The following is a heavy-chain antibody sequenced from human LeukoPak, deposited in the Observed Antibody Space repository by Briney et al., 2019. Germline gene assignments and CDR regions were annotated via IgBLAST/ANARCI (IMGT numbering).Heavy chain of an antibody. D-gene: IGHD3-10*01. Sequence: RAGGSLRLSCAASGISFEDNGMSWVRQAPGKGLEWVSGINWNGETTGYVDSVKGRFTISRDNAKNSLYLQMNSLRAEDTALYYCATHSYYYGSGSYPHYLDYWGQGTLVTVSS. J-gene: IGHJ4*02. CDR1: GISFEDNG. CDR2: INWNGETT. V-gene: IGHV3-20*04. CDR3: ATHSYYYGSGSYPHYLDY.